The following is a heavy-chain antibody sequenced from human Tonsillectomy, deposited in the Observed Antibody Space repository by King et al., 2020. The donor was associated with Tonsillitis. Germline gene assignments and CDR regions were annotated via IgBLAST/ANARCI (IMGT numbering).Heavy chain of an antibody. J-gene: IGHJ6*02. Sequence: VQLVESGGGVVQPGRSLRLSCAASGFTFSSYAMHWVRQAPGKGLEWVAIIAYDGNNNYYGDSVKGRFSISRDNSKNTLYLQMNSLRAVDTAVYYCARHRYMSTLDYYGMDVWGQGTTVTVSS. CDR1: GFTFSSYA. CDR3: ARHRYMSTLDYYGMDV. CDR2: IAYDGNNN. D-gene: IGHD5/OR15-5a*01. V-gene: IGHV3-30-3*01.